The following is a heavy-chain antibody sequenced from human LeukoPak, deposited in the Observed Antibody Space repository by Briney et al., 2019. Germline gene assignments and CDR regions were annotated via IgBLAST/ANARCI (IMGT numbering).Heavy chain of an antibody. J-gene: IGHJ4*02. CDR3: AREGLSSFKYFDC. D-gene: IGHD6-13*01. CDR1: GFTFSTYS. V-gene: IGHV3-30*03. CDR2: IGYDGSDR. Sequence: GGSLRLSCAASGFTFSTYSMNWVRQAPGKGLEWVALIGYDGSDRHYADSVKGRFTISRDNSRNTLYLQMNSLRGEDTAVYHCAREGLSSFKYFDCWGQGTLVTVSS.